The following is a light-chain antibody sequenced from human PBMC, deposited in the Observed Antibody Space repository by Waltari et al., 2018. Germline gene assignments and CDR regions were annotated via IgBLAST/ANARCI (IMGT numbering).Light chain of an antibody. V-gene: IGLV8-61*01. Sequence: QTVGTQTPSLSVSLGGQVTPTFPLSSGSLPTPPYATWYQQTPGQAPRTLVYKANARSSGVPDRFSGSILGNTAALTITGAQADDESDYYCALYMGSGIWVFGGGTRLTVL. CDR3: ALYMGSGIWV. CDR2: KAN. J-gene: IGLJ3*02. CDR1: SGSLPTPPY.